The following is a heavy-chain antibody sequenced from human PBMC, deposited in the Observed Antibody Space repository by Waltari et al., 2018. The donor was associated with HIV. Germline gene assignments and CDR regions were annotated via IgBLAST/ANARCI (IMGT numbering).Heavy chain of an antibody. CDR3: AKGMKFYGP. D-gene: IGHD3-16*01. Sequence: EVQLETTGGDLVLLGLSLRLSCAVSSFTVLDNYIPWIRQSPGSGLEWVSVLYFDGISHYSESVRGRFVVSRDSSKNTVFLHMNDLKLEDTALYFCAKGMKFYGPWGQGTQVTVSP. CDR1: SFTVLDNY. CDR2: LYFDGIS. J-gene: IGHJ5*02. V-gene: IGHV3-53*05.